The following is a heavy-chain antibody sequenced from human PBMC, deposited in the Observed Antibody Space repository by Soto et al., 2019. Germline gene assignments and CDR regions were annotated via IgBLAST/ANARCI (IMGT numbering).Heavy chain of an antibody. CDR1: GFTFSDYG. Sequence: QVQMVASGGGVVQPGKSLRLSCAASGFTFSDYGMHWVRQAPARGPEWVALVRDDGSKTYHADSVRGRFTISRDNSKNMFYLQMNSLRVEDTAIYYCATSTATDAFDIWGQGTMVTVSS. CDR3: ATSTATDAFDI. CDR2: VRDDGSKT. J-gene: IGHJ3*02. V-gene: IGHV3-33*01.